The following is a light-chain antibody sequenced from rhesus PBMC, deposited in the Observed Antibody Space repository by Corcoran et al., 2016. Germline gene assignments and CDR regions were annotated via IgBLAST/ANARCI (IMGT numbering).Light chain of an antibody. Sequence: DIQMTQSPSSLSASVGDTVTTTCRASQGISSWLAWYQQKPGKAPKLLIYRATSLQSWVPSRFSGSGSGTAFTLPIRSLQSEDFATYYCQQYSSRPLTFGGGTKVELK. J-gene: IGKJ4*01. CDR1: QGISSW. CDR2: RAT. CDR3: QQYSSRPLT. V-gene: IGKV1-22*01.